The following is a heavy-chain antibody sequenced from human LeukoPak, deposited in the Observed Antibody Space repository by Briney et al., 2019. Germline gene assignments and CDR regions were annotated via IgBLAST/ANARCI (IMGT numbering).Heavy chain of an antibody. J-gene: IGHJ4*02. D-gene: IGHD3-10*01. CDR2: INPNRGGT. Sequence: ASVKVSCKASGFTFTGYYMHWVRQAPGQGLEWMGWINPNRGGTNYAQKFQGRVTMTRDTSITTAYMELTSLRSDDTAVYYCARDRFYSVSGTYYNVGRVFNYWGQGTLVTVSS. CDR3: ARDRFYSVSGTYYNVGRVFNY. CDR1: GFTFTGYY. V-gene: IGHV1-2*02.